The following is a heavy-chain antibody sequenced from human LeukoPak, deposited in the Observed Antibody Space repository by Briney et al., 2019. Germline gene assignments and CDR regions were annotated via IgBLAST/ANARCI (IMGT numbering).Heavy chain of an antibody. CDR1: GFTLSNNA. Sequence: GGSLRLSCAASGFTLSNNAMAWVRQAPGKGLEWVSGIDGGRDNTHYADSVKGRFTISRDSSKNALYLQMNSLGVEDTAVYYCAKDILGWTFDVWGQGTLVTVS. CDR2: IDGGRDNT. J-gene: IGHJ3*01. D-gene: IGHD3-3*01. CDR3: AKDILGWTFDV. V-gene: IGHV3-23*01.